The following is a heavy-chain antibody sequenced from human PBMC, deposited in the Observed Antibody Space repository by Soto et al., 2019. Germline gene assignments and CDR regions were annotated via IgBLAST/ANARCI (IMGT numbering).Heavy chain of an antibody. D-gene: IGHD3-10*01. J-gene: IGHJ5*02. CDR2: ISSSSSYI. Sequence: GGSLRLSCAASGFTFSSYSMNWVRQAPGKGLEWVSSISSSSSYIYYADSVKGRFTISRDNAKNSLYLQMNSLRAEDTAVYYCARDHNMSLEWFGELYYDPWGQGTLVTVSS. CDR1: GFTFSSYS. V-gene: IGHV3-21*01. CDR3: ARDHNMSLEWFGELYYDP.